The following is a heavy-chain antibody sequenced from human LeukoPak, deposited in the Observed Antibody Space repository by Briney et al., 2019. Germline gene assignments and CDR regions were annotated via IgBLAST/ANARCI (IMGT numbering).Heavy chain of an antibody. CDR3: ARVEEAAAFNP. V-gene: IGHV3-21*01. CDR1: GFTFSSYW. Sequence: PGGSLRLSCAASGFTFSSYWMSWVRQAPGKGLEWVSSISSSSAYIYYADSVKGRFTISRDNAKNSLYLQMNSLRAEDTAVYYCARVEEAAAFNPWGQGTLVTVSS. D-gene: IGHD6-13*01. CDR2: ISSSSAYI. J-gene: IGHJ5*02.